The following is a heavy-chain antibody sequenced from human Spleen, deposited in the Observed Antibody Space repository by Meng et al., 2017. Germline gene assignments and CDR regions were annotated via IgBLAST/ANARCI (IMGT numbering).Heavy chain of an antibody. CDR3: ARERVTMVRGVLKS. CDR1: GYTFTTFG. J-gene: IGHJ5*02. D-gene: IGHD3-10*01. V-gene: IGHV7-4-1*02. Sequence: QAQLVQSGSELKNPGASVKISCKASGYTFTTFGINWVRQAPGQGLEWMGWINTNTGNPTYAQGFTGRFVMSLDTSVSTAYLQISSLKAEDTAVYYCARERVTMVRGVLKSWGQGTLVTVSS. CDR2: INTNTGNP.